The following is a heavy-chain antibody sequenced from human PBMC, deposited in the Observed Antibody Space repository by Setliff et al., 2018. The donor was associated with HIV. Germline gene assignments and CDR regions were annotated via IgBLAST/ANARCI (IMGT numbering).Heavy chain of an antibody. J-gene: IGHJ4*02. CDR2: IYHSEYT. CDR3: ARGGASSKYFDS. CDR1: GGSISSDNW. Sequence: SETLSLTCAVSGGSISSDNWWTWVRQPPGKGLEWIGEIYHSEYTNYNASLKSRVSMSVDKSKNQFSLKLTSVTAADTAVYYCARGGASSKYFDSWGQGTLVTVSS. D-gene: IGHD2-15*01. V-gene: IGHV4-4*02.